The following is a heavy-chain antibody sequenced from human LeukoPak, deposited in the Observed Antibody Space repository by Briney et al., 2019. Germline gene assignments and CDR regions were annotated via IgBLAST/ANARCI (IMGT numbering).Heavy chain of an antibody. V-gene: IGHV4-34*01. CDR2: INHSGST. Sequence: SETLSLTCAVYGGSFSGYYWSWIRQPPGKGLEWIGEINHSGSTNYNPSLKSRVTISVDTSKNQFSLKLSSVTAADTAVYYCARSRSSWPFDYWGQGTLVTVSS. D-gene: IGHD6-13*01. CDR1: GGSFSGYY. CDR3: ARSRSSWPFDY. J-gene: IGHJ4*02.